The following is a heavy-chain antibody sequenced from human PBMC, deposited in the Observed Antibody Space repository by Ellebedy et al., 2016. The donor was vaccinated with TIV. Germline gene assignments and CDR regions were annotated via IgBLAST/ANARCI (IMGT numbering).Heavy chain of an antibody. V-gene: IGHV3-11*06. J-gene: IGHJ4*02. CDR3: ARDLGSRGWYPDY. CDR2: ISSSSSYT. CDR1: GFTFSDHY. D-gene: IGHD6-19*01. Sequence: GESLKISCAASGFTFSDHYMSWIRQAPGKGLEWVLDISSSSSYTNYADSVKGRFTISRDNAKNSLNLQMNSLRVEDTAVYYCARDLGSRGWYPDYWGQGTLVTVSS.